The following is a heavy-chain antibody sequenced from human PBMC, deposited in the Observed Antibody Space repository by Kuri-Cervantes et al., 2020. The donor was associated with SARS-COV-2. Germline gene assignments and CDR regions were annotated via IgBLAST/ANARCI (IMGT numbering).Heavy chain of an antibody. CDR1: GYTLSNSG. CDR3: ARGPADYSSGWTDY. V-gene: IGHV1-18*04. J-gene: IGHJ4*02. CDR2: ISGYIVVT. Sequence: ASVKVSCKGFGYTLSNSGINWVRQAPGQGLELMGWISGYIVVTNYVPSLQGRVTMTQDTSTTTAYMELRGLTSDDTAVYFCARGPADYSSGWTDYWGQGTLVTVSS. D-gene: IGHD6-19*01.